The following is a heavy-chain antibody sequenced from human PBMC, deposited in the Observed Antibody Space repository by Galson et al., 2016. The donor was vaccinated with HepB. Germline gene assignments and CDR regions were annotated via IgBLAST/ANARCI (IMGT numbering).Heavy chain of an antibody. D-gene: IGHD5-24*01. CDR2: ISGSGGST. V-gene: IGHV3-23*01. J-gene: IGHJ2*01. Sequence: SLRLSCAASGFTFSSYDMSWARQAPGKGLEWVSSISGSGGSTYYADSVKGRFTISRDNSKNTLYLQMNSLRAEDTAVYYCAKSGGDGYNHWYFDLWGRGTLVTVSS. CDR1: GFTFSSYD. CDR3: AKSGGDGYNHWYFDL.